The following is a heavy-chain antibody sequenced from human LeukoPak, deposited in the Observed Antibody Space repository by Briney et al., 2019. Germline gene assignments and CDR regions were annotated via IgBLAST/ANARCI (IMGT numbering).Heavy chain of an antibody. D-gene: IGHD1-26*01. V-gene: IGHV1-24*01. CDR3: ATDRSSGSYLVYAFDV. J-gene: IGHJ3*01. CDR1: GYSLTELS. CDR2: FDPEDGET. Sequence: ASVKVSCTVSGYSLTELSMHWVRQAPGQGLEWMGGFDPEDGETIYAQKFQGRVTMTEDTSTDTASMDLSSLRSEDTAVYYCATDRSSGSYLVYAFDVWGQGTMVTVSS.